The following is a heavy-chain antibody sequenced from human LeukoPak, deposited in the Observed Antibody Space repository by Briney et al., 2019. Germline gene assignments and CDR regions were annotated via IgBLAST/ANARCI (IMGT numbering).Heavy chain of an antibody. Sequence: GGSLRLSCAASGFTVSSNYMSWVRQAPGKGLEWGSVIYSGGSTYYADSVKGRFTISRDNSKNTLYLQMTSLRAEDTAVYYCARATRLREAYYYYYYMDVWGKGTTVTISS. J-gene: IGHJ6*03. CDR3: ARATRLREAYYYYYYMDV. V-gene: IGHV3-53*01. CDR2: IYSGGST. CDR1: GFTVSSNY. D-gene: IGHD4-17*01.